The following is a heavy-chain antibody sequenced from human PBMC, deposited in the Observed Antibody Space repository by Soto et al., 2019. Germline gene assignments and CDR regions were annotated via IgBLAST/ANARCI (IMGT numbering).Heavy chain of an antibody. D-gene: IGHD3-10*01. Sequence: EVQLVESGGGLVQPGESLRLSCAASGFTFSLFWMHWVRQAPGKGLEWVSHMNADGSTTLYADSVKGRFTISRDNAKNTLYLQMNSLRAEDTAVYYCVIDRGNPDSFDIWGQGTMVTVSS. CDR3: VIDRGNPDSFDI. CDR1: GFTFSLFW. J-gene: IGHJ3*02. V-gene: IGHV3-74*01. CDR2: MNADGSTT.